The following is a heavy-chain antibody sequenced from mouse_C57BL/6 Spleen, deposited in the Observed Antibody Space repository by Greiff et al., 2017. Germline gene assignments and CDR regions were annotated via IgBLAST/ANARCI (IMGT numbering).Heavy chain of an antibody. CDR2: SRNKANDYTT. V-gene: IGHV7-1*01. CDR1: GFTFSDFY. Sequence: EVQVVESGGGLVQSGRSLRLSCATSGFTFSDFYMEWVRQAPGKGLEWIAASRNKANDYTTEYSASVKGRFIVSRDTSQSILYLQMNALRAEDTAIYYCARDAEYDYWYFDVWGTGTTVTVSS. CDR3: ARDAEYDYWYFDV. D-gene: IGHD2-10*02. J-gene: IGHJ1*03.